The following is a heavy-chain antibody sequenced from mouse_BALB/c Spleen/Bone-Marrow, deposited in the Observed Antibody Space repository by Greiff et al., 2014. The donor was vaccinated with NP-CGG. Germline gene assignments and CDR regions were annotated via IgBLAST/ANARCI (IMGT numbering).Heavy chain of an antibody. CDR1: GFNIKDTY. CDR2: IDPANGNT. Sequence: EVKLMESGAEVVKPGASVKLSCTASGFNIKDTYMHWVKQRPEQGLEWIGRIDPANGNTKYDPKFQGKITITADTSSNTAYLQLSSLTSEDTAVYYCARYDYGVYFDYWGQGTTLTVSS. CDR3: ARYDYGVYFDY. J-gene: IGHJ2*01. V-gene: IGHV14-3*02. D-gene: IGHD2-4*01.